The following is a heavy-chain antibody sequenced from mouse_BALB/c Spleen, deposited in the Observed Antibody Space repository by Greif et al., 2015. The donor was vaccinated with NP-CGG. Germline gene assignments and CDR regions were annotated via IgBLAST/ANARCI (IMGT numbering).Heavy chain of an antibody. J-gene: IGHJ4*01. V-gene: IGHV1-84*02. D-gene: IGHD4-1*01. Sequence: QVQLQQSGPELVRPGASVKISCKASGYTFTDYYINWVKQKPGQGLEWIGWIYPGSGNTKYNEKFKGKATLTVDTPSSTAYMQFSSLTPEDTAVYFCARRTGMEAMDYWGQGTSVTVSS. CDR1: GYTFTDYY. CDR3: ARRTGMEAMDY. CDR2: IYPGSGNT.